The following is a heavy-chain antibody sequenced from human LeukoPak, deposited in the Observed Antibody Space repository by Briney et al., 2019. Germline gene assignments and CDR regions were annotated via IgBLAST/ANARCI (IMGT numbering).Heavy chain of an antibody. CDR3: ARVHNYYDSSGYEINWFDP. D-gene: IGHD3-22*01. CDR1: GFPLNSNY. V-gene: IGHV3-53*01. J-gene: IGHJ5*02. CDR2: FYSGGST. Sequence: PGGSLGLSCSTPGFPLNSNYISWVRPAPGKGLEWVSVFYSGGSTYYADSVKGRFTISRDNSKNTLYLQMNSLRAEDTAVYYCARVHNYYDSSGYEINWFDPWGQGTLVTVSS.